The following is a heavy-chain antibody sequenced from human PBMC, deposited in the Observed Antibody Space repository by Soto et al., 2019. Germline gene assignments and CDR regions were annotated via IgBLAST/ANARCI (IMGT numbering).Heavy chain of an antibody. CDR2: IDHRGST. CDR1: GGSFRGYY. Sequence: SETLSLTCAVYGGSFRGYYWSWIRQPPGKGLEWIAEIDHRGSTNYNPSLKSRVTISVDTSKNQFSLKLSSVTAADTAVYYCARDKTEVTTFVYYYYGKDVWSQGTTVTVSS. V-gene: IGHV4-34*01. CDR3: ARDKTEVTTFVYYYYGKDV. D-gene: IGHD3-16*01. J-gene: IGHJ6*02.